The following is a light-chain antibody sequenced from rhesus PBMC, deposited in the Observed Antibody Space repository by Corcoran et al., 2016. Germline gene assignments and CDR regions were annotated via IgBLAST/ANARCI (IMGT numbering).Light chain of an antibody. Sequence: EIVMTQSPATLSLSPGERATLSCRASQSVSSSLAWYQQKPGQAPRLLIYGASSRATGIPDRFRGSGSGTEFTLTISSLEPEDFAVYYCKQYSNWPRGTFGQGTKVEIK. J-gene: IGKJ1*01. CDR3: KQYSNWPRGT. CDR2: GAS. V-gene: IGKV3-42*03. CDR1: QSVSSS.